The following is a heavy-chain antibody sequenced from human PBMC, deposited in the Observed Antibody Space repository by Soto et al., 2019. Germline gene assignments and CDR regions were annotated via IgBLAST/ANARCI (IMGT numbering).Heavy chain of an antibody. Sequence: PSETLSLTCAVSGGSISSSNWWSWVRQPPGKGLEWIGEIYHSGSTNYNPSLKSRVTISVDKSKNQFSLKLSSVTAADTAVYYCARGTRRDGYNPQVRDRFYFDYWGQGTLVTVSS. CDR3: ARGTRRDGYNPQVRDRFYFDY. V-gene: IGHV4-4*02. D-gene: IGHD3-10*01. CDR2: IYHSGST. CDR1: GGSISSSNW. J-gene: IGHJ4*02.